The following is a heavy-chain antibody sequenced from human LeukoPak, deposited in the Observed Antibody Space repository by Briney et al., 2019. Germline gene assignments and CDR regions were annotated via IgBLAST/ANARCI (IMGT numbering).Heavy chain of an antibody. J-gene: IGHJ6*02. CDR2: FDPEDGET. D-gene: IGHD3-3*01. CDR1: GYTLTELS. CDR3: ALLDDFWSVPSRYYGMDV. Sequence: ASVKVSCTVSGYTLTELSMHWVRQAPGKGLEWMGGFDPEDGETIYAQKFQGRVTMTEDTSTDTAYMELSSLRSEDTAVYYCALLDDFWSVPSRYYGMDVWGQGTTVTVSS. V-gene: IGHV1-24*01.